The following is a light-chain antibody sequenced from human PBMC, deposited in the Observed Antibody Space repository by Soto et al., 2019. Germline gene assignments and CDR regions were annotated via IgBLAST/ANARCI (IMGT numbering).Light chain of an antibody. CDR1: QTISSW. CDR3: QHYNSYSEA. Sequence: EIQITQSPSTLSAAVGYRVTIACRASQTISSWLAWYQQKPGKAPKLLIYKASTLKSGVPSRFSGSGSGTEFTLTISSLQPDDFATYYCQHYNSYSEAFGQGTKVDIK. J-gene: IGKJ1*01. CDR2: KAS. V-gene: IGKV1-5*03.